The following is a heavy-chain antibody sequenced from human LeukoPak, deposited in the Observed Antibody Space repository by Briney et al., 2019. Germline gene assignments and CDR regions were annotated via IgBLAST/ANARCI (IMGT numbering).Heavy chain of an antibody. CDR1: GFTFSSYS. CDR3: ARDSDISDAFDI. V-gene: IGHV3-21*01. CDR2: ISSSSSYI. J-gene: IGHJ3*02. Sequence: GGSLRLSCAASGFTFSSYSMNWVRQAPGKGLEWVSSISSSSSYIYYADSVKGRFTISRDNAKNSLYLQMNSLRAEDTAVYYCARDSDISDAFDIWGQGTMVTVSS. D-gene: IGHD3-9*01.